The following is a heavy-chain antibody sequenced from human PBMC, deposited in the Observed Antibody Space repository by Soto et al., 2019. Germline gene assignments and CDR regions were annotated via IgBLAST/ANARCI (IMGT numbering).Heavy chain of an antibody. V-gene: IGHV4-31*02. CDR2: IYYSGST. CDR3: ARRNKFIAAAGSRSYNWFDP. D-gene: IGHD6-13*01. J-gene: IGHJ5*02. Sequence: SETLSLTCTVSGGSISSGGYYWSWIRQHPGKGLEWIGYIYYSGSTYYNPSLKSRVTISVDTSKNQFSLKLSSVTAADTAVYYCARRNKFIAAAGSRSYNWFDPWGQGTLVTVSS. CDR1: GGSISSGGYY.